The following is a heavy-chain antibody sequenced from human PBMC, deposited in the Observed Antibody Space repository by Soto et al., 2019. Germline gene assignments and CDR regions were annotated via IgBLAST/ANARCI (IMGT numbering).Heavy chain of an antibody. J-gene: IGHJ3*01. D-gene: IGHD2-15*01. Sequence: EGQLLQSGGGLVQPGESLRVSCAASGFTFSSSGMSWVRQAPGKGLEWVSSISVRGDYRYYADSVKGRFTISRDNSKNTLYLQMNSLTAEDTAVYYCANPGGFDFWGQGTMVAGSS. V-gene: IGHV3-23*01. CDR1: GFTFSSSG. CDR2: ISVRGDYR. CDR3: ANPGGFDF.